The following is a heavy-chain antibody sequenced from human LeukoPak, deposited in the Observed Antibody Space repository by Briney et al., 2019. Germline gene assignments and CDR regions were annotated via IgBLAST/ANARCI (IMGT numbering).Heavy chain of an antibody. J-gene: IGHJ5*02. CDR1: GFXFSDSW. V-gene: IGHV3-7*05. Sequence: PGGSLRLSCGASGFXFSDSWMTWVRQAPGKGLEWVANIEQHGSEKNYVDSVKGRFTISRDNAKNSLYLQMHSLRAEDTAVYYCARGHGWFDPWGQGSLVTVSS. CDR3: ARGHGWFDP. CDR2: IEQHGSEK.